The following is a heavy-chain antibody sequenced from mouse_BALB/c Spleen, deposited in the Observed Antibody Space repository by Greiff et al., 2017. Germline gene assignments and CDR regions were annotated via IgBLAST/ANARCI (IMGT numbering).Heavy chain of an antibody. CDR3: ARGGRFDAMDY. J-gene: IGHJ4*01. V-gene: IGHV2-6-7*01. CDR1: GFSLTGYG. CDR2: IWGDGST. Sequence: QVQLKESGPGLVAPSQSLSITCTVSGFSLTGYGVNWVRQPPGKGLEWLGMIWGDGSTDYNSALKSRLSISKYNSKSQVFLKMNRLQTDDTARYYCARGGRFDAMDYWGQGTSVTVSS.